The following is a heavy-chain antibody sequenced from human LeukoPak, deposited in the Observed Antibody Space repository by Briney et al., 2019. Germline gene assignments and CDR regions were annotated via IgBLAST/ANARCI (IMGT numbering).Heavy chain of an antibody. CDR3: ASSRSVVPAARSYWYFDL. Sequence: SETLSLTCTVSGGSISSYYWSWIRQPPGKGLEWIGYIYYSGSTNYNPSLKSRVTIPVDTSKNQFSLKLSSVTAADTAVYYCASSRSVVPAARSYWYFDLWGRGTLVTVSS. CDR1: GGSISSYY. CDR2: IYYSGST. D-gene: IGHD2-2*01. J-gene: IGHJ2*01. V-gene: IGHV4-59*12.